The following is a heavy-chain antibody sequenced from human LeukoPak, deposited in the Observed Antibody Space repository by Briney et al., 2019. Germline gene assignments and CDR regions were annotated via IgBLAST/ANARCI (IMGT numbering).Heavy chain of an antibody. CDR2: IYGSSGNT. V-gene: IGHV4-4*07. Sequence: SETLSLTCTVSGGSINNYYWTWIRQPAGEGLEWLGRIYGSSGNTDYNPSLKGRVTMSLDKPQNQFSLILKSVTAADTAFYYCARVLSAMGANTFDVWGQGTMVTVSS. CDR1: GGSINNYY. J-gene: IGHJ3*01. D-gene: IGHD1-26*01. CDR3: ARVLSAMGANTFDV.